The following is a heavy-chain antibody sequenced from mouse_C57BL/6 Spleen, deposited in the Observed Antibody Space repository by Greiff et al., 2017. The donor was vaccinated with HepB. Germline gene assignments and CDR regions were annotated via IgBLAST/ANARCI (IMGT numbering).Heavy chain of an antibody. J-gene: IGHJ1*03. CDR3: ARYHGSGYFDV. Sequence: VQLQQSGAELVRPGTSVKVSCKASGYAFTNYLIEWVKQRPGQGLEWIGVINPGSGGTNYNEKFKGKATLTAGKASSTAYMQLSSLTSEDSAVYFCARYHGSGYFDVWGTRTTVTVSS. CDR1: GYAFTNYL. CDR2: INPGSGGT. D-gene: IGHD1-1*01. V-gene: IGHV1-54*01.